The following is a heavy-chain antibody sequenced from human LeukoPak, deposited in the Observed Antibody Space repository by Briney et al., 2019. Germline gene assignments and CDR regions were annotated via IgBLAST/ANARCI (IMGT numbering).Heavy chain of an antibody. V-gene: IGHV4-59*01. J-gene: IGHJ4*02. D-gene: IGHD1-26*01. CDR2: ISYSGST. CDR3: ARTYSGTYYDC. Sequence: SETLSLTCTVSGGSISNYYWNWIRQPPGKGLGWIGYISYSGSTKYNPSLRSRVTISVDTSKNQFSLQLNSVTAADTAVYYCARTYSGTYYDCWGQGTLVTVSS. CDR1: GGSISNYY.